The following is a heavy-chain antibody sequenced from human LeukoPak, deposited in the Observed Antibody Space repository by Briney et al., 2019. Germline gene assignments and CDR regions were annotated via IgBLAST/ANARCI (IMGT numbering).Heavy chain of an antibody. CDR3: ARHLAPFTMSDAMDV. CDR1: GFTFSSYW. D-gene: IGHD3-3*01. Sequence: GGSLRLSCAASGFTFSSYWMSWVRQAPGKGLEWVANIKQDGSEKYYVDSVKGRFTISRDNAKNSLYLQMNSLRAEDTAVYYCARHLAPFTMSDAMDVWGQGTTVTVSS. CDR2: IKQDGSEK. V-gene: IGHV3-7*01. J-gene: IGHJ3*01.